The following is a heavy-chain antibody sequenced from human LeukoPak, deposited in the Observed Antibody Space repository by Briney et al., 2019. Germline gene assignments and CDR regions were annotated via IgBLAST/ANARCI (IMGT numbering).Heavy chain of an antibody. V-gene: IGHV4-34*01. CDR1: GGSFSGYY. J-gene: IGHJ4*02. CDR3: ARGRLWPTHYFDY. Sequence: SETLSLTCAVYGGSFSGYYWSWIRQPPGKGLEWIGEINHSGSTNYNPSLKSRVTISVDTYKNQFSLKLSSVTAADTAVYYCARGRLWPTHYFDYWGQGTLVTVSS. D-gene: IGHD5-18*01. CDR2: INHSGST.